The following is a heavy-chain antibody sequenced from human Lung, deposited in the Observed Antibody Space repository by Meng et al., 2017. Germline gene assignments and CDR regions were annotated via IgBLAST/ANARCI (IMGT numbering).Heavy chain of an antibody. D-gene: IGHD3-22*01. J-gene: IGHJ4*02. CDR1: GFTFRNAW. CDR3: QWLSTHPPDC. V-gene: IGHV3-15*01. CDR2: IKSKTDGETT. Sequence: VQVVECGGGLVDAGGSLRLSGASSGFTFRNAWMSWVRQTPGKGLEWLGRIKSKTDGETTDYAAPVKGRFSISRDDAKNTLYLQMNSLKTEDTAVYYCQWLSTHPPDCWGQGTLVTVSS.